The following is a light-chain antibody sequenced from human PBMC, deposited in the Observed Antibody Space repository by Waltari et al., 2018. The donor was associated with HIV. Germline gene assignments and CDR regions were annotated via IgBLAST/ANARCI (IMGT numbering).Light chain of an antibody. CDR1: SRDLGGYDY. J-gene: IGLJ2*01. V-gene: IGLV2-14*01. Sequence: QSALPQPASVSGSPGQSITIPCTGTSRDLGGYDYVSWYQQHPGKAPKLLIYGVSSRPSGVSNRFSGSRSGNTASLTISGLQADDEAHYYCSAYTTYSPLAVFGGGTKLTVL. CDR2: GVS. CDR3: SAYTTYSPLAV.